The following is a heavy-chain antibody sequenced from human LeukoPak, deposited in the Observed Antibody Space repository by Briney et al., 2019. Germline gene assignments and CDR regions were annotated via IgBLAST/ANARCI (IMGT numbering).Heavy chain of an antibody. CDR3: ATGPDYYGSGRLYYFDY. CDR2: ISGSGGST. V-gene: IGHV3-23*01. D-gene: IGHD3-10*01. CDR1: GFTFSSYA. Sequence: PGGSLRLSCAASGFTFSSYAMSWVRQAPGKGLEWVSAISGSGGSTYYADSVKGRFTISRDNSKNTLYLQMNSLRAEDTAVYYCATGPDYYGSGRLYYFDYWGQGTLVTVSS. J-gene: IGHJ4*02.